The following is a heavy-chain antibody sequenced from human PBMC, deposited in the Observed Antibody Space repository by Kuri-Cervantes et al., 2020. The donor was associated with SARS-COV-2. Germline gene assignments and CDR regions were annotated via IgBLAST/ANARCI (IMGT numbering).Heavy chain of an antibody. Sequence: ASVKVSCKAPGYTFTSYDINWVRQATGQGLEWMGWINPNSGGTNYAQKFQGRVTMTRDTSISTAYMELSRLRSDDTAVYYCAREYYGSGSYAYWGQGTLVTVSS. CDR2: INPNSGGT. CDR3: AREYYGSGSYAY. D-gene: IGHD3-10*01. CDR1: GYTFTSYD. J-gene: IGHJ4*02. V-gene: IGHV1-2*02.